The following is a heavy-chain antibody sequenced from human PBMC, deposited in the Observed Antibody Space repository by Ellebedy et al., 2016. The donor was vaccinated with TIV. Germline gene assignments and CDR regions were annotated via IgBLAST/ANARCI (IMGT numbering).Heavy chain of an antibody. J-gene: IGHJ4*02. V-gene: IGHV1-18*01. CDR3: ARARAHDGVVVVAATLDN. Sequence: AASVKVSCKASGYTFTTYGITWVRQAPGQGLEWMGWISAYNGNTNYAQMLQGRVTMTTDTFTSTAYMELRSLRSDDTAVYYCARARAHDGVVVVAATLDNWGQGTLVTVSP. D-gene: IGHD2-15*01. CDR2: ISAYNGNT. CDR1: GYTFTTYG.